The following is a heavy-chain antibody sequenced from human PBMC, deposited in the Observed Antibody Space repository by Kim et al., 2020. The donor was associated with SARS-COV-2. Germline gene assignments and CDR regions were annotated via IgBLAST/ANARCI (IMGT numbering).Heavy chain of an antibody. V-gene: IGHV1-46*01. J-gene: IGHJ4*02. CDR2: INPSGGST. CDR3: ARDPGYGGECFDY. CDR1: GYTFTSYY. Sequence: ASVKVSCKASGYTFTSYYMHWVRQAPGQGLERLGIINPSGGSTSYAQKFHGRVTMTRDTSTSTVYMELSNLRSEDTAVYYYARDPGYGGECFDYWGQGTLVTDSS. D-gene: IGHD2-8*02.